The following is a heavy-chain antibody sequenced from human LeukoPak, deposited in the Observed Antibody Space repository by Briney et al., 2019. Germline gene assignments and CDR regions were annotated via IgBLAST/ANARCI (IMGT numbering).Heavy chain of an antibody. Sequence: SETLYLTCTVSGGSISSGGYYWSWIRQHPGKGLEWIGYIYYSGSTYYNPSLKSRVTISVDTSKNQFSLKLSSVTAADTAVYYCARASAAAFRFFDYWGQGTLVTVSS. CDR3: ARASAAAFRFFDY. V-gene: IGHV4-31*03. J-gene: IGHJ4*02. D-gene: IGHD6-13*01. CDR1: GGSISSGGYY. CDR2: IYYSGST.